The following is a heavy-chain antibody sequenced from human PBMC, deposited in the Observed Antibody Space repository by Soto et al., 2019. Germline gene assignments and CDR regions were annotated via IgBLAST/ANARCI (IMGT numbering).Heavy chain of an antibody. CDR1: GFTFSSYG. CDR2: ISYDGSNK. CDR3: AKGRVAARPYRSVYYYYYYMDV. J-gene: IGHJ6*03. V-gene: IGHV3-30*18. Sequence: GGSLRLSCAASGFTFSSYGMHWVRQAPGKGLEWVAVISYDGSNKYYADSVKGRFTISRDNSKNTLYLQMNSLRAEDTAVYYCAKGRVAARPYRSVYYYYYYMDVWGKGTTVTVSS. D-gene: IGHD6-6*01.